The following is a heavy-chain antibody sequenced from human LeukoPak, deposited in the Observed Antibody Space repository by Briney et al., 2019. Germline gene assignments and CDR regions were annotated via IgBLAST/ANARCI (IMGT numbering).Heavy chain of an antibody. J-gene: IGHJ3*02. CDR3: ARPATVYYGSGSYAFDI. V-gene: IGHV4-59*08. D-gene: IGHD3-10*01. CDR1: GGSISSYY. CDR2: IYYSGST. Sequence: PSETLSLTCTVSGGSISSYYWSWIRQPPGKGLEWIGYIYYSGSTNYNPSLKSRVTISVDTSKNQFSLKLSSVTAADTAVYYCARPATVYYGSGSYAFDIWGQGTMVTVSS.